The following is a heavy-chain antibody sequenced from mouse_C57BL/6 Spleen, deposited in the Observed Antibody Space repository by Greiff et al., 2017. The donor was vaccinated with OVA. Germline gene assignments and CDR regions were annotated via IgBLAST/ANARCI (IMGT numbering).Heavy chain of an antibody. CDR2: IYPRSGNT. J-gene: IGHJ2*01. V-gene: IGHV1-81*01. Sequence: QVHVKQSGAELARPGASVKLSCKASGYTFTSYGISWVKQITGQGLEWIGEIYPRSGNTYYNEKFKGKATLTADKSSSTAYMEIRSLTSEASAVYFCTRRRDGYYFDYWGQGTTLTVSS. CDR3: TRRRDGYYFDY. D-gene: IGHD2-3*01. CDR1: GYTFTSYG.